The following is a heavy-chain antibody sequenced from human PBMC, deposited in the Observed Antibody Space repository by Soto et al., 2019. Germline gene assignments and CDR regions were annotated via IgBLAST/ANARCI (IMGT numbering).Heavy chain of an antibody. V-gene: IGHV3-33*01. CDR1: GFTFSSYG. D-gene: IGHD6-13*01. Sequence: QVQLVESGGGVVQPGRSLRLSCAASGFTFSSYGMHWVRQAPGKGLEWVAVIYYDGSNKYYADSVKGRFTISRDNSKNPLYLQMNSLRAEDTALYYCARAPYSSSWYPFDYWGQGTLVTVSS. CDR2: IYYDGSNK. J-gene: IGHJ4*02. CDR3: ARAPYSSSWYPFDY.